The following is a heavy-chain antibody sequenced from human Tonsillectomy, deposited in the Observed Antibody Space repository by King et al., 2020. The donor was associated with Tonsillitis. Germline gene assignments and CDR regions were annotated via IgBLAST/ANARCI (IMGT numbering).Heavy chain of an antibody. J-gene: IGHJ4*02. CDR3: ARSVSGSFDY. V-gene: IGHV4-39*01. Sequence: QLQESGPGVVKPSETLSLTCTVSVGSISSSDQYWAWIRQPPGKGLEWIGYMDYSGTIFYNPSLKSRITISGGTSGNRFSLKLNSVTAADTAVYFCARSVSGSFDYWGQGALVTVSS. CDR1: VGSISSSDQY. D-gene: IGHD1-26*01. CDR2: MDYSGTI.